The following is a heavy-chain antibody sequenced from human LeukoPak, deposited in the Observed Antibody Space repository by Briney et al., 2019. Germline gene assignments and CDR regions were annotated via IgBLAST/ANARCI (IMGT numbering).Heavy chain of an antibody. D-gene: IGHD4-17*01. Sequence: ASVKVSCKASGYTFTGYYMHWVRQAPGQGLEWMGWINPNSGGTDYAQKFQGRVTMTRDTSINTAYMELSRLRSDATTVYYCARGYGDYEDAFDIWGQGTMVTVSS. J-gene: IGHJ3*02. CDR3: ARGYGDYEDAFDI. CDR1: GYTFTGYY. CDR2: INPNSGGT. V-gene: IGHV1-2*02.